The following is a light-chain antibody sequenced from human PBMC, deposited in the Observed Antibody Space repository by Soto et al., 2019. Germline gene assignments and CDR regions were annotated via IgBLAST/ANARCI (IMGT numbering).Light chain of an antibody. Sequence: QSALTQPPSVSGSPGQSVTISCTGTSSDVGGYNYVSWYQQHPGKAPKLMIYDVSNRPPGVSNRFSGSKSGNTASLTISGLQAEDEADYYCSSYTSSSTYVFGTGTKVTVL. CDR2: DVS. CDR1: SSDVGGYNY. V-gene: IGLV2-14*01. J-gene: IGLJ1*01. CDR3: SSYTSSSTYV.